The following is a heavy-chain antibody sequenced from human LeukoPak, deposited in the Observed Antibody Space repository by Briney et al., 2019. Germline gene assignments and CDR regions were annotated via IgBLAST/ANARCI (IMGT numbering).Heavy chain of an antibody. D-gene: IGHD1-26*01. Sequence: PSETLSLTCAVYGGSFSGYYWSWIRQPPGKGLEWIGEINHSGSTNYNPSLKSRVTISVDTSKNQFSLKLSSVTAADTAVYYCARRIIVGYYYYYYMDVWGKGTTVTISS. CDR3: ARRIIVGYYYYYYMDV. V-gene: IGHV4-34*01. CDR1: GGSFSGYY. J-gene: IGHJ6*03. CDR2: INHSGST.